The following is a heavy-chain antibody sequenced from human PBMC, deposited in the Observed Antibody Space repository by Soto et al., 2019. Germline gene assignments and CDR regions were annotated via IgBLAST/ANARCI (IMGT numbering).Heavy chain of an antibody. CDR3: AKAECGYSYDYWYFDL. V-gene: IGHV3-23*01. CDR2: ISGSGGST. D-gene: IGHD5-18*01. CDR1: GFTFSSYA. J-gene: IGHJ2*01. Sequence: EVELLESGGGLGQPGGSLRLSCAASGFTFSSYAMSWVRQAPGKGLEWVSAISGSGGSTYYADSVKGRFTISRDNSKNTLYLQMNSLRAEDTAVYYCAKAECGYSYDYWYFDLWGRGTLVTVSS.